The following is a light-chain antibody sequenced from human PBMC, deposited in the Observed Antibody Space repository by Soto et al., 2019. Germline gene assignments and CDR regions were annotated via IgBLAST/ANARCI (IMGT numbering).Light chain of an antibody. CDR1: PSVSSN. J-gene: IGKJ1*01. V-gene: IGKV3-15*01. Sequence: EIVMTQSPATLSVSPGERATISCRASPSVSSNLDWYQQKPGQAPRHLIYGASTRATGIPARFSGSGSGTEFTLTISSLQSEDFAVYYCQQYNNWPPWTFGQGTKVEIK. CDR3: QQYNNWPPWT. CDR2: GAS.